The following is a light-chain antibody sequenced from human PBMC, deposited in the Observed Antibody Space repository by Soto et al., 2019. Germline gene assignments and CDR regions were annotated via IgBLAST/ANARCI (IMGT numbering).Light chain of an antibody. V-gene: IGKV3-11*01. CDR3: QQRHMWPIT. J-gene: IGKJ1*01. CDR1: QSVSSY. Sequence: EIVLTQSPATLSLSPWERATLSCRASQSVSSYLAWYQQKPGQAPRLLIYDASNRATGIPARFSGSGSGTDVTLTSSSLEPEDSAVYYCQQRHMWPITFGQGTKVDIK. CDR2: DAS.